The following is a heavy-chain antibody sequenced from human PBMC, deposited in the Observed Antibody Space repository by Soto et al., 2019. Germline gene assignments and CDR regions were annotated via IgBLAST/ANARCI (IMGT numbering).Heavy chain of an antibody. D-gene: IGHD5-18*01. CDR2: ISYDGSNK. CDR3: ARDPTAGYTHAFDI. J-gene: IGHJ3*02. V-gene: IGHV3-30*04. Sequence: GGSLRLSCAASGFTFSSYAMHWVRQAPGKGLEWVAVISYDGSNKYYADSVKGRFTISRDNSKNTLYLQMNSLRAEDTAVYYCARDPTAGYTHAFDIWGQGTMVTVSS. CDR1: GFTFSSYA.